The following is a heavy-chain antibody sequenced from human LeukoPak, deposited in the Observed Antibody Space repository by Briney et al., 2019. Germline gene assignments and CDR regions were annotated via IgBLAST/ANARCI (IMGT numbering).Heavy chain of an antibody. J-gene: IGHJ4*02. CDR2: IYSGGST. CDR3: ARRAAAGRAVTAKAALDY. D-gene: IGHD6-13*01. V-gene: IGHV3-66*02. Sequence: PGGSLRLSCAASGFTFDDYGMNWVRQAPGKGLEWVSVIYSGGSTYYADSVKGRFTISRDNSKNTLYLQMNSLRAEDTAVYYCARRAAAGRAVTAKAALDYWGQGTLVTVSS. CDR1: GFTFDDYG.